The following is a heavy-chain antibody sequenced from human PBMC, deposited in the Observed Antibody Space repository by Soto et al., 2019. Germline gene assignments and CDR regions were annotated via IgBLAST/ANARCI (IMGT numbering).Heavy chain of an antibody. CDR2: INSKTDGGTT. V-gene: IGHV3-15*07. D-gene: IGHD6-13*01. CDR3: TTDEAAARY. CDR1: GFTFSNAW. J-gene: IGHJ4*02. Sequence: GGSLRLSCAASGFTFSNAWMNWVRQAPGKGLEWVGRINSKTDGGTTQYAAPVKGRFTISRDDSENTLFLQMDSLKTEDTAVYYCTTDEAAARYWVQGSLVTVSS.